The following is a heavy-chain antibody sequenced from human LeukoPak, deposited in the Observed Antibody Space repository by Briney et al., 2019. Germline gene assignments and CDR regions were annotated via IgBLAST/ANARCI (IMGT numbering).Heavy chain of an antibody. V-gene: IGHV4-59*01. CDR2: IYYSGST. Sequence: SETLSLTCTVSGGSISSYYWSWIRQPPGKGLEWIGYIYYSGSTNYNPSLKSRVTISVDTSKNQFSLKLSSVTAADTAVYYCARDRANWGYNDDAFAIWGQGTMVTVSS. CDR3: ARDRANWGYNDDAFAI. CDR1: GGSISSYY. J-gene: IGHJ3*02. D-gene: IGHD5-12*01.